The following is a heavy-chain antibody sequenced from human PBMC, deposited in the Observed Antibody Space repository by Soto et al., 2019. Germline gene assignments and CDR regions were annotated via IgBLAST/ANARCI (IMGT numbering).Heavy chain of an antibody. CDR2: IKGDGSVT. V-gene: IGHV3-74*01. D-gene: IGHD3-10*01. CDR1: GFTFRGYY. CDR3: TMEGSGPGWT. J-gene: IGHJ5*02. Sequence: PGGSLRLSCAASGFTFRGYYMFWVRQAPGKGLVWVSHIKGDGSVTYYADSVKGRFTISRDNANNMLYLQMNSLIAEDTAVYYCTMEGSGPGWTWGQGTLVTVSS.